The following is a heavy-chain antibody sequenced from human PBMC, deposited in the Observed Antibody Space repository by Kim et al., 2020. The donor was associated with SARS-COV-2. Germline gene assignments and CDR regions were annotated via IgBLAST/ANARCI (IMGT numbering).Heavy chain of an antibody. V-gene: IGHV3-30*04. Sequence: GGSLRLSCAASGFTFSSYAMHWVRQAPGKGLQWVALISYDGSNQYYADSVKGRFTISRDNSKNTVYLEMNSLRPEDTAVYHCGRDLAASRQQLVRHYFDYWGQGTLVTVSS. CDR2: ISYDGSNQ. J-gene: IGHJ4*02. CDR3: GRDLAASRQQLVRHYFDY. CDR1: GFTFSSYA. D-gene: IGHD6-13*01.